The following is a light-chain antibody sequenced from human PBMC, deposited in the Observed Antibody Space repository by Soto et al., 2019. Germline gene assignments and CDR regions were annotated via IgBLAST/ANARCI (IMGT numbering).Light chain of an antibody. CDR1: QRISSW. V-gene: IGKV1-5*03. Sequence: DIQMTQSPSTLTSSVGDRVTITCRASQRISSWLAWYQQKPGTAPKLLISKASGLQSGVPSRFSGLGSGTEFILIISNLQPNDSATYYCQQYNSYPYTFGQGTNLEIK. CDR2: KAS. CDR3: QQYNSYPYT. J-gene: IGKJ2*01.